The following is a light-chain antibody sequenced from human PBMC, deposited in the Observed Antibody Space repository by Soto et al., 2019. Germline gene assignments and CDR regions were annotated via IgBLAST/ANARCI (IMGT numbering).Light chain of an antibody. CDR3: QQADSFPLT. V-gene: IGKV1-12*01. CDR2: AAS. Sequence: IQMTQSPSSVSASVGDRVTITCRASQDISSYLAWYQHTPGKAPNLLIYAASILQSGVPSRFSGSGSGTDFTLTISNLQPEDFATYYCQQADSFPLTLGGGTKVEIK. CDR1: QDISSY. J-gene: IGKJ4*01.